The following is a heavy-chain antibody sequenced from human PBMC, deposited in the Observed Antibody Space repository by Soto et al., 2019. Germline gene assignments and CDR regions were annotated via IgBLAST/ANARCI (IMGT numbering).Heavy chain of an antibody. CDR1: GYTFTSYG. J-gene: IGHJ4*02. CDR2: ISAYNGDT. V-gene: IGHV1-18*01. CDR3: ARSGAYCTSITCLFDSF. Sequence: QAQLVQSGGEVKKPGASVKVFCRASGYTFTSYGYAWVRQAPGQGLEWMGWISAYNGDTNYAQKFQDRVTLTTDTSTTTAHRELRNLGSDDTAVYYCARSGAYCTSITCLFDSFWGLGTLVTVSS. D-gene: IGHD2-21*01.